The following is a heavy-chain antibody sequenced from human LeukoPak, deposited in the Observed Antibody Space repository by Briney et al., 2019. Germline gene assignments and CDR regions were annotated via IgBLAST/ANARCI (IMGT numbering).Heavy chain of an antibody. CDR3: TRESGAFSPFGF. D-gene: IGHD1-26*01. CDR1: GGAITTTNW. J-gene: IGHJ4*02. V-gene: IGHV4-4*02. CDR2: VHLSGAT. Sequence: PSETLSLTCAVSGGAITTTNWWSWVPQPPGKGLEWIGEVHLSGATNYNLSLESRVSMSIDKSKNHLSLEVTSVTAADTAIYYCTRESGAFSPFGFWGQGTLVTVSS.